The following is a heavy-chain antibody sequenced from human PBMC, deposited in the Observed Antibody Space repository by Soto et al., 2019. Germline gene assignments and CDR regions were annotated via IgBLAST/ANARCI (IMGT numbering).Heavy chain of an antibody. CDR2: MNPNSGNT. CDR1: GYTFTSYD. CDR3: ARTHYSNRSMDV. J-gene: IGHJ6*02. D-gene: IGHD4-4*01. Sequence: QVQLVQSGAEVKKPGASAKVSCKASGYTFTSYDINWVRQATGQGLEWMGWMNPNSGNTGYAQKFQGRVTMTRNTSISTAYMELSSLRSEDTAVYYCARTHYSNRSMDVWGQGTTVTVSS. V-gene: IGHV1-8*01.